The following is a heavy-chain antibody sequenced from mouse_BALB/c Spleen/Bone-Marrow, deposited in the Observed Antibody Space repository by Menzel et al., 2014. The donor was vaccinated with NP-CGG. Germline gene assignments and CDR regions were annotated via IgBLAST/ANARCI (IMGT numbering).Heavy chain of an antibody. CDR3: ARLSYYGNLFV. J-gene: IGHJ1*01. Sequence: DVKLVESGGGLVQPGGSLKLSCAASGFDFSRYWMSWVRQVPGKGLEWIGEINPDSSTINYTPSLKDKFIISRDNARNTLYLQMSRVRSEDSALYYCARLSYYGNLFVWGAGTTVTVSP. CDR2: INPDSSTI. D-gene: IGHD1-1*01. CDR1: GFDFSRYW. V-gene: IGHV4-1*02.